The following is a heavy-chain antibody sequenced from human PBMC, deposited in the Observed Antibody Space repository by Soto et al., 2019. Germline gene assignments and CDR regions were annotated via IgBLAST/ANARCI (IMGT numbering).Heavy chain of an antibody. V-gene: IGHV4-31*03. CDR3: ARRDRSGFSYWLDT. Sequence: QVQLQESGPGLVKPSQTLSLTCTVSGGSISSGDYYWSWIRQHPGKGLEWIGTIYFSGTTYYNPSLKSRFTFSVDTSKSQFSLKLSSVTAADTAVYYCARRDRSGFSYWLDTWGQGTLVTVSS. CDR1: GGSISSGDYY. D-gene: IGHD3-22*01. J-gene: IGHJ5*02. CDR2: IYFSGTT.